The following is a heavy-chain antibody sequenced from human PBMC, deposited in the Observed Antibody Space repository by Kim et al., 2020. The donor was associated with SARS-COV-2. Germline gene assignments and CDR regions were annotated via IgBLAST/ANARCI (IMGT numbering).Heavy chain of an antibody. V-gene: IGHV3-30*18. CDR3: ANHGTPGGVDY. CDR2: ISYDGSNK. D-gene: IGHD1-26*01. Sequence: GGSLRLSCAASGFTFSSYGMHWVRQAPGKGLEWVAVISYDGSNKYYADSVKGRFTISRDNSKNTLYLQMNSLRAEDTAVYYCANHGTPGGVDYWGQGTLVTVSS. J-gene: IGHJ4*02. CDR1: GFTFSSYG.